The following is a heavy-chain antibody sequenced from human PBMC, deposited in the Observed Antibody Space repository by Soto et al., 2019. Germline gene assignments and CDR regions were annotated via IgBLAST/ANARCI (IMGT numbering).Heavy chain of an antibody. CDR1: GFTVSNTY. V-gene: IGHV3-53*02. D-gene: IGHD2-2*01. CDR3: ARALPVAKGGFDP. Sequence: EVQLVETGGGLIQPGGSLRLSCAASGFTVSNTYMTWVRQPPGKALECVSVIYTAGGTNYADSVKGRFIISRDNSKNTLYLQMNSLRAEDTAVYYCARALPVAKGGFDPWGQGTLVTVSS. J-gene: IGHJ5*02. CDR2: IYTAGGT.